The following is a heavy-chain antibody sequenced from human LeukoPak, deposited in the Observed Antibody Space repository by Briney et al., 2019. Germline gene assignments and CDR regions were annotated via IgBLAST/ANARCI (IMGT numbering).Heavy chain of an antibody. V-gene: IGHV5-51*01. CDR1: GYNFASYW. D-gene: IGHD6-13*01. CDR3: ARPSSSWPLHDTFNI. CDR2: IYPGDSDT. J-gene: IGHJ3*02. Sequence: NHGESLKISCKGSGYNFASYWIGWVRQMPGKGLEWMGIIYPGDSDTRYSPSFQGQVTISADKSISTAYLQWSSLKASDTAMYYCARPSSSWPLHDTFNIWGQGTMVTVSS.